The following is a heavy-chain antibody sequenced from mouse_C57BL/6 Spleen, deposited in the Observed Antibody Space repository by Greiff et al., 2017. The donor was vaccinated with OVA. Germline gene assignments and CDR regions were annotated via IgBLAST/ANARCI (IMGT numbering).Heavy chain of an antibody. V-gene: IGHV1-61*01. D-gene: IGHD3-1*01. CDR1: GYTFTSYW. J-gene: IGHJ2*01. Sequence: QVQLQQPGAELVRPGSSVKLSCKASGYTFTSYWMDWVKQRPGQGLEWIGNIYPSDSETHYNQKFKDKATLTVDKYSSTAYMQLSSLTSDDSAVYYCARRGYHFDYWGQGTTLTVSS. CDR3: ARRGYHFDY. CDR2: IYPSDSET.